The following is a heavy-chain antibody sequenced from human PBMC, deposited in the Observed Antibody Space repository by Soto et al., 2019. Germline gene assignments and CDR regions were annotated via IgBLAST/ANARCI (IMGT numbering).Heavy chain of an antibody. D-gene: IGHD5-18*01. Sequence: SETLSLTCTVSGGSVNIGNYYWSWIRQPPGKGLEWIGYIYYSGSTNYNPSLKSRVTISVDTSKNQFSLKLSSVTAADTAVYYCARVEYSYGYGYFDYWGQGTLVTVSS. CDR2: IYYSGST. CDR1: GGSVNIGNYY. V-gene: IGHV4-61*01. CDR3: ARVEYSYGYGYFDY. J-gene: IGHJ4*02.